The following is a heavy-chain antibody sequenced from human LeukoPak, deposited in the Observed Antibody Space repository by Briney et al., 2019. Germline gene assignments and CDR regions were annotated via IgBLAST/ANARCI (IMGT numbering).Heavy chain of an antibody. CDR3: ARGGPDY. J-gene: IGHJ4*02. CDR1: GFTISSYS. Sequence: GGSLRLFGAAYGFTISSYSMNWVRQDPGNGLEWVSYISSSSSTIYYADSVMGRFTICRDNAKNSLYLQMNSLRAEDTAVYYWARGGPDYWGQGTLVTVSS. CDR2: ISSSSSTI. V-gene: IGHV3-48*01.